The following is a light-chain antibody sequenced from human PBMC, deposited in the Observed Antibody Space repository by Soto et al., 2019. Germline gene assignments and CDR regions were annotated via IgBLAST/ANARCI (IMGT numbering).Light chain of an antibody. J-gene: IGLJ3*02. CDR3: SSDAGSNNVL. CDR2: EDT. Sequence: QSVLTQPPSASGSPGQSVTISCTGTSSDVGGYNSVSWYQQHPGKAPNVIIYEDTKPPSGLDELFSGYKCGNTAPLTVSGLHDEDDADYYCSSDAGSNNVLFGGGTKLTVL. V-gene: IGLV2-8*01. CDR1: SSDVGGYNS.